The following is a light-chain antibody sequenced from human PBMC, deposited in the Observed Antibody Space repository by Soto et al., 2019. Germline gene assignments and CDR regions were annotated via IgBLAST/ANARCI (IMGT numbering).Light chain of an antibody. CDR1: SSNIGAGYD. V-gene: IGLV1-40*01. CDR2: ANN. J-gene: IGLJ2*01. Sequence: QSVLTQPPSVSGAPGQSVAISCTGSSSNIGAGYDVHWYQHLPGRAPKLLVYANNNRPSGVPDRFSGSKSGTSASLAITGLQAEDVADYYCQAYDSARSAVVFRGGTKLTVL. CDR3: QAYDSARSAVV.